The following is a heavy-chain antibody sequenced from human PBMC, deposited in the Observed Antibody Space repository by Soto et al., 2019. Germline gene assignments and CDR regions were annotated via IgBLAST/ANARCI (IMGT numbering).Heavy chain of an antibody. Sequence: PGGSLRLCCAASGFTFRNYAMSWVRQAPGMGLEWVSGISGIGVSTFHADSMKGRFTISRDNSKNTVYLQMNSLRVEDTAVYYCAKDYYGSGSQFFDYWGQGTLVTVSS. CDR1: GFTFRNYA. CDR3: AKDYYGSGSQFFDY. D-gene: IGHD3-10*01. J-gene: IGHJ4*02. V-gene: IGHV3-23*01. CDR2: ISGIGVST.